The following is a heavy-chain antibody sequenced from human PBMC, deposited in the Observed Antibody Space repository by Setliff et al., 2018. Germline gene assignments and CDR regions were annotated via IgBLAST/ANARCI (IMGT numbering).Heavy chain of an antibody. Sequence: ASVKVSCKASGYTFTSYDINWVRQATGQGLEWMGWMNPNSGNTGYAQKFQGRVTMTRNTSISTAYMELSSLRSEDTAVYYCARGTNVLLWFGESFDYWGQGTLVTVSS. J-gene: IGHJ4*02. V-gene: IGHV1-8*02. CDR2: MNPNSGNT. CDR1: GYTFTSYD. CDR3: ARGTNVLLWFGESFDY. D-gene: IGHD3-10*01.